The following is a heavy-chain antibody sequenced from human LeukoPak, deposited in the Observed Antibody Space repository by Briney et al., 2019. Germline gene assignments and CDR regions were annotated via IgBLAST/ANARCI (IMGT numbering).Heavy chain of an antibody. Sequence: SETLSLTCTVPGGSISSYYWSWIRQPPGKGLEWLGYIYYSGSTNYNPSLKSRVTISVDTSKNQFSLKLSSVTAADTAVYYCARSGSSGWSEPYYYYYGMDVWGQGTTVTVSS. CDR1: GGSISSYY. CDR2: IYYSGST. D-gene: IGHD6-19*01. V-gene: IGHV4-59*01. J-gene: IGHJ6*02. CDR3: ARSGSSGWSEPYYYYYGMDV.